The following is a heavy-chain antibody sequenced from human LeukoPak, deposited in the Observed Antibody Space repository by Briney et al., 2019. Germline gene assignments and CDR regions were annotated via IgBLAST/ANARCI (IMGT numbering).Heavy chain of an antibody. Sequence: SETLSLTCTVSGDSTSSYDWSWIRQPPGEGLEWIGYAYHSGITNYNPSLKSRVTISVDTSESQFSLRLSSVTAADTAIYYCARHGGTFDPWGQGILVTVSS. D-gene: IGHD1-1*01. CDR2: AYHSGIT. CDR3: ARHGGTFDP. V-gene: IGHV4-59*01. J-gene: IGHJ5*02. CDR1: GDSTSSYD.